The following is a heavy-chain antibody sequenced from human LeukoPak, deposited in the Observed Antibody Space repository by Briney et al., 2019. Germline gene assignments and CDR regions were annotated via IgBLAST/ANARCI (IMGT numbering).Heavy chain of an antibody. V-gene: IGHV1-18*01. CDR1: GGTFSSYG. CDR3: ARVNGGGYNPYYFDY. J-gene: IGHJ4*02. D-gene: IGHD5-24*01. Sequence: ASVKVSCKASGGTFSSYGISWVRQAPGQGLEWMGWISAYNGNTNYAQKLQGRVTMTTDTSTSAAYMELRSLRSDDTAVYYCARVNGGGYNPYYFDYWGQGTLVTVPS. CDR2: ISAYNGNT.